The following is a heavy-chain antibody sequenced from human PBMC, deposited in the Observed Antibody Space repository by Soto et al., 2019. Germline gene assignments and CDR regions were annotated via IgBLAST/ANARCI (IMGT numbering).Heavy chain of an antibody. CDR1: GGSFSGYF. D-gene: IGHD3-22*01. J-gene: IGHJ4*02. V-gene: IGHV4-34*12. CDR3: ARPHYDSNTFYYFFDY. CDR2: IFHGGST. Sequence: PSETLSLTCAVYGGSFSGYFWSWIRQPPGKGLEWIGEIFHGGSTNYSPSLKSRVTISVDTSKNQFSLELSSVTAADTAVYYCARPHYDSNTFYYFFDYWGQGTLVTV.